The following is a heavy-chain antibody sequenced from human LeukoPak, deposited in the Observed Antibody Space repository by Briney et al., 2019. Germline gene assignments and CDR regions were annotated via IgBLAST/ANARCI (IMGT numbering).Heavy chain of an antibody. V-gene: IGHV3-30-3*01. CDR3: ARGGGLDV. CDR2: ISYDGNNK. CDR1: GFTFSNYA. D-gene: IGHD3-16*01. Sequence: PGGSLRLSCAASGFTFSNYAIHWVRQAPGKGLEWVAVISYDGNNKYYADSLKGRFTISRDNSKNTLYLQMSNLRAEDTAVYFCARGGGLDVWGQGATVTVSS. J-gene: IGHJ6*02.